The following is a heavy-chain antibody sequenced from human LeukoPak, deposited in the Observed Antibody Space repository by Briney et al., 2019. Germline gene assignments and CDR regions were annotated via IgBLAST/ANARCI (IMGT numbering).Heavy chain of an antibody. D-gene: IGHD3-9*01. CDR3: ARVRRVSLTGGGYFYSYYYIDV. Sequence: GGSLRLSCAASGVTFSSYDMKTVCQALGKRLEWVSYISTSSRYIYYADSVRGPFTITRDDAKNSLYLQMNSLRAEDTAVYYCARVRRVSLTGGGYFYSYYYIDVWSKGTSVIVSS. CDR2: ISTSSRYI. V-gene: IGHV3-21*01. J-gene: IGHJ6*03. CDR1: GVTFSSYD.